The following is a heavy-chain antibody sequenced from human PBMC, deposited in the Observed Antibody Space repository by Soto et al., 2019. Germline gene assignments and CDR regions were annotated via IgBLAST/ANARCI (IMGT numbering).Heavy chain of an antibody. CDR3: ATSYGSGYRAFDY. J-gene: IGHJ4*02. Sequence: QVQLVQSGAEVKRPGSSVKVSCKASGDTFSFYSINWVRQAPGLGLEWMGRVNPILSMSNYAQRFQGRVTMTADKSTSPDDMELSGLRSEDTAMYYCATSYGSGYRAFDYWGQGALVTVSS. CDR2: VNPILSMS. V-gene: IGHV1-69*04. D-gene: IGHD3-10*01. CDR1: GDTFSFYS.